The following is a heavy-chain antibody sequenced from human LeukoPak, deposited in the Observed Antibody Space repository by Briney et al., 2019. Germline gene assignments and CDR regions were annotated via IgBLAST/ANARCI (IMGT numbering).Heavy chain of an antibody. V-gene: IGHV3-74*01. CDR3: ARDQYSSTWYRGAFDV. J-gene: IGHJ3*01. Sequence: GGSLRLSCAASGFTFSSYEMIWVRQAPGKGLVWVSRIESDGTSTTYADSVKGRFTISRDNAKNTLYLQMNSLRAEDTAVYYCARDQYSSTWYRGAFDVWGQGTMVSVSS. CDR1: GFTFSSYE. D-gene: IGHD6-13*01. CDR2: IESDGTST.